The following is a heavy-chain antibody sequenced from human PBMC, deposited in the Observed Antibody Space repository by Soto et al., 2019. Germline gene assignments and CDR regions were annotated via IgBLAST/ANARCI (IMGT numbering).Heavy chain of an antibody. Sequence: EVQLLESGGGLVQPGGSLRLSCAASGFTFSSYAMSWVRQAPGKVLEWVSAISGSGGSTYYADSVKGRFTISRDNSKNTLYLQMNRLRAEDTAVYYCAKDGRLWFGELLARFDPWGQGTLVTVSS. CDR2: ISGSGGST. J-gene: IGHJ5*02. D-gene: IGHD3-10*01. V-gene: IGHV3-23*01. CDR3: AKDGRLWFGELLARFDP. CDR1: GFTFSSYA.